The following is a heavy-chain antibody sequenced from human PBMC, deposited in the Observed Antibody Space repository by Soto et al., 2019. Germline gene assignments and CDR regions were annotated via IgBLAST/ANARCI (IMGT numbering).Heavy chain of an antibody. Sequence: GGSLRLSCAASGFTFSSYAMSWVRQAPGKGLEWVSAISGSGGSTYYADSVKGRFTISRDNSKNTLYLQMNSLRAEDTAVYYCAKDLPGRSITMIVVAPDAFDIWGQGTMVTVSS. J-gene: IGHJ3*02. CDR2: ISGSGGST. D-gene: IGHD3-22*01. V-gene: IGHV3-23*01. CDR1: GFTFSSYA. CDR3: AKDLPGRSITMIVVAPDAFDI.